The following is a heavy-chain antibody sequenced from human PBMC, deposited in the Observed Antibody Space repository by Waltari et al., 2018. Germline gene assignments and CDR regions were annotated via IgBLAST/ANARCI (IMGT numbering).Heavy chain of an antibody. J-gene: IGHJ4*02. Sequence: QLQLQQSGPGLVKPSESLSLTCAVSGDSMGSRDFWGWVRQSPGKGLEWIGQVHRSGRTNYNTSLASRVTMSIDTSNNQFSLKVTSATAADTAIYYCARDRGRGLYLDSWGQGILVTVSP. CDR2: VHRSGRT. CDR3: ARDRGRGLYLDS. V-gene: IGHV4-4*02. CDR1: GDSMGSRDF. D-gene: IGHD2-15*01.